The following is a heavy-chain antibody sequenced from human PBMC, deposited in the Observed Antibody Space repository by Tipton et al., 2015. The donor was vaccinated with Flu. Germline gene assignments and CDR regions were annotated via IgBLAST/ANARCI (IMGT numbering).Heavy chain of an antibody. D-gene: IGHD4-23*01. J-gene: IGHJ4*02. Sequence: QLVQSGAEVKKPGASMKVSCKASGYTFTGYYMHWVRQAPGQGLEWMGRINPKSGGTNYAQKFQGRVTMTRDTSINVAYMELGSLRSDDTAVYYCARGPEGGTSVRFNYFDYWGQGILVTVSS. CDR2: INPKSGGT. CDR3: ARGPEGGTSVRFNYFDY. CDR1: GYTFTGYY. V-gene: IGHV1-2*06.